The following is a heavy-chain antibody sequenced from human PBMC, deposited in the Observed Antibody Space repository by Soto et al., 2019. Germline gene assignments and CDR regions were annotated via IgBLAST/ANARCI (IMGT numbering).Heavy chain of an antibody. J-gene: IGHJ4*02. D-gene: IGHD6-19*01. Sequence: QLGGSLRLSCAASGFTFSSYWMHWVRQAPGKGLVWVSRINSDGSSTSYADSVKGRFTISRDNAKNTLYLQMNSLRAEDTAVYYCARARIAVAGFDYWGQGTLVTVSS. CDR1: GFTFSSYW. V-gene: IGHV3-74*01. CDR2: INSDGSST. CDR3: ARARIAVAGFDY.